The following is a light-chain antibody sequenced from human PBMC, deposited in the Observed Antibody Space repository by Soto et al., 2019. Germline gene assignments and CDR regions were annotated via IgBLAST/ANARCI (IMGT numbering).Light chain of an antibody. CDR3: SAYTSRSLYV. Sequence: QSVLTQPASVSGSPGQSITISCTGTGSDVGGYNYVSWYQQLPGKAPKLMIYDVSDRPSGVSNRFSGSKSGNTASLTISGLQAEEEADYYCSAYTSRSLYVFGTGTKVTVL. J-gene: IGLJ1*01. V-gene: IGLV2-14*01. CDR2: DVS. CDR1: GSDVGGYNY.